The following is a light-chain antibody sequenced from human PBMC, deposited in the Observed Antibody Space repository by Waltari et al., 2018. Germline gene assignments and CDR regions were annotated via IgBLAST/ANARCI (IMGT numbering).Light chain of an antibody. CDR1: SSNIGPNY. V-gene: IGLV1-47*01. J-gene: IGLJ3*02. CDR3: AAWDDSLRGSWV. CDR2: RGK. Sequence: HSVLTQPPSASGTPGQRVTISCSGRSSNIGPNYVYSYQPLPGTDPKLLISRGKQRPSGVPDRFSGSKSGTSASLAISGLRSEDEADYYCAAWDDSLRGSWVFGGGTKLTVL.